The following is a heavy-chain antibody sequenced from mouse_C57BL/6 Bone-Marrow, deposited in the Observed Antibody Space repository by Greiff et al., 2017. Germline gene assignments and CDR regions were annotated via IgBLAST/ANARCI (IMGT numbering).Heavy chain of an antibody. V-gene: IGHV1-5*01. J-gene: IGHJ1*03. CDR3: TRAVVARSYWYFDV. D-gene: IGHD1-1*01. Sequence: EVQLQQSGTVLARPGASVKMSCKTSGYTFTSYWMHWVQQRPGQGLEWIGAIYPGNSDTSYNQKFKGKAKLTAVTSASTAYMELSSLTNEDSAVYYCTRAVVARSYWYFDVWGTGTTVTVSS. CDR1: GYTFTSYW. CDR2: IYPGNSDT.